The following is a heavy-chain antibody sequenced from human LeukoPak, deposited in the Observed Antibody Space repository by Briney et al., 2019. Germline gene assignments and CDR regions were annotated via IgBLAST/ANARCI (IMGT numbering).Heavy chain of an antibody. V-gene: IGHV3-21*01. CDR1: GFTFSSYS. CDR2: ISSSSSYI. J-gene: IGHJ4*02. Sequence: GGSLRLSCAASGFTFSSYSMNWVRQAPGKGLEWVSSISSSSSYIYYADSVKGRFTISRDNAKNSLYLQMNSLRAEDTAVYYCARGVWNYYDSSGYYQDYWGQGTLVTGSS. D-gene: IGHD3-22*01. CDR3: ARGVWNYYDSSGYYQDY.